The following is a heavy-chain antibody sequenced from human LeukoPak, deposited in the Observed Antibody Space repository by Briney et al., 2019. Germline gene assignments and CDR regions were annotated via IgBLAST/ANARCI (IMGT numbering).Heavy chain of an antibody. CDR2: ISYDGSNK. J-gene: IGHJ3*02. Sequence: GGSLRLSCAASGFTFSSYAMHWVRQAPGKGLEWVALISYDGSNKYYADSVKGRFTISRDNSKNTLYLQMNSLRADDTAIYCCARGAYYYDSSGEGGAFDIWGQGTMVTVSS. CDR1: GFTFSSYA. CDR3: ARGAYYYDSSGEGGAFDI. D-gene: IGHD3-22*01. V-gene: IGHV3-30-3*01.